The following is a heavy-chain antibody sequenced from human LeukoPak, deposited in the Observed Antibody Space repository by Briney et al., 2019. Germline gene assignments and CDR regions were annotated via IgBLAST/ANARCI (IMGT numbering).Heavy chain of an antibody. CDR3: ARAGGGTSRDY. D-gene: IGHD1-1*01. CDR1: GFTFDDYA. Sequence: GGSLRLSCAASGFTFDDYAMHWVRQAPGKGLEWVSGISWNSGSIGYADSVKGRFTISRDNAKNSLYLQMNSLRDDDTAVYYCARAGGGTSRDYWGQGTLVTVSS. V-gene: IGHV3-9*01. J-gene: IGHJ4*02. CDR2: ISWNSGSI.